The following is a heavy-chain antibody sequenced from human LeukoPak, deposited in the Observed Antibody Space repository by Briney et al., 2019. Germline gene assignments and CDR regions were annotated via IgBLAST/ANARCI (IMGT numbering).Heavy chain of an antibody. J-gene: IGHJ6*02. CDR2: IIPILGIA. Sequence: GASVKVSCKASGGTFSSYAISWVRQAPGQGLEWMGRIIPILGIANYAQKFQGRVTITADKSTSTAYMELSSLRSEDTAVYYCAIPTVTTISYYYGMDVWGQGTTVTVSS. V-gene: IGHV1-69*04. CDR3: AIPTVTTISYYYGMDV. CDR1: GGTFSSYA. D-gene: IGHD4-4*01.